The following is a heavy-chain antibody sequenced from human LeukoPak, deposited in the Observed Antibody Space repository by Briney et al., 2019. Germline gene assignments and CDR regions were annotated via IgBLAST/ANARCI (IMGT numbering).Heavy chain of an antibody. V-gene: IGHV4-61*01. CDR2: IYYSGST. D-gene: IGHD3-10*01. CDR1: GGSISSSSYY. Sequence: PSETLSLTCTVSGGSISSSSYYWSWIRQPPGKGLEWIGYIYYSGSTNYNPSLKSRVTISVDTSKNQFSLKLSSVTAADTAVYYCARGGITMVRGVIRYYYMDVWGKGTTVTVSS. CDR3: ARGGITMVRGVIRYYYMDV. J-gene: IGHJ6*03.